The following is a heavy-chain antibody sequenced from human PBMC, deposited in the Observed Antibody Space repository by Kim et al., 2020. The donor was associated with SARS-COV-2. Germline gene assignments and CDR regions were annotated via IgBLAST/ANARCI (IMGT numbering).Heavy chain of an antibody. CDR2: MNPNSGNT. CDR3: ARGIRRHGVVVVSPYYYYYVDL. V-gene: IGHV1-8*01. CDR1: GYTFTSYD. Sequence: ASVKVSCKASGYTFTSYDINWVRQATGQGLEWMGWMNPNSGNTGYAQKFQGRVTMTRNTSISTAYMELSSLRSEDTAVYYCARGIRRHGVVVVSPYYYYYVDLWGKAPRSPSP. D-gene: IGHD3-22*01. J-gene: IGHJ6*03.